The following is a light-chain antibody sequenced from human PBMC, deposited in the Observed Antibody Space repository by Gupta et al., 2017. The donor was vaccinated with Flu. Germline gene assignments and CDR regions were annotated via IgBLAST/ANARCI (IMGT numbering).Light chain of an antibody. Sequence: GTLSLSPGERATLSCRASQSVSDNFLAWNQVKPGQAPRRLIYGASSRATGIPDRFRGRGSGTEFNLTISTLEPEDFAVYYCQQDGSLPLTFGGGTKVEIK. CDR3: QQDGSLPLT. J-gene: IGKJ4*01. CDR2: GAS. CDR1: QSVSDNF. V-gene: IGKV3-20*01.